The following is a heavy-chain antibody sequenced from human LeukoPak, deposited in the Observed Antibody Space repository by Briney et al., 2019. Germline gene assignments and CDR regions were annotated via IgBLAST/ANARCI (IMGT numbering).Heavy chain of an antibody. J-gene: IGHJ4*02. Sequence: GGSLRLSCAASGFTFSGSAMHWVRQASGKGLEWVGRIRSKANSYATAYAASVKGRFTISRDDSKNTAYLQMNSLKTEDTAVYYCTTESRHDNYYDSSGPVFFDYWGQGTLVTVSS. V-gene: IGHV3-73*01. CDR1: GFTFSGSA. D-gene: IGHD3-22*01. CDR3: TTESRHDNYYDSSGPVFFDY. CDR2: IRSKANSYAT.